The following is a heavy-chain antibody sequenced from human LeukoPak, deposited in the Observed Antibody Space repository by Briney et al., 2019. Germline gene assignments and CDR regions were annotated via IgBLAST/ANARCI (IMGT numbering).Heavy chain of an antibody. V-gene: IGHV3-21*01. CDR3: ASQGSGYDSPIGY. CDR2: ISTSSLYI. D-gene: IGHD5-12*01. J-gene: IGHJ4*02. CDR1: GFTFSSYT. Sequence: GGALRLSCAASGFTFSSYTMTWVRQAPVKGLEWVSSISTSSLYIYYADSVKGRFTISRDNARSSVYLEMNSLRAEDTAVYYCASQGSGYDSPIGYWGQGTLVTVSS.